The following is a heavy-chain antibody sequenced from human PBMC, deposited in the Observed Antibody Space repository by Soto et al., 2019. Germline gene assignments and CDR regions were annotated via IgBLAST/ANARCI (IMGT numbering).Heavy chain of an antibody. D-gene: IGHD2-2*01. CDR3: ARENCSSTSCQLDYYYYGMDV. J-gene: IGHJ6*02. CDR1: GFTFSSYG. Sequence: QVQLVESGGGVVQPGRSLRLSCAASGFTFSSYGMHWVRQAPGKGLEWVAVIWYDGSNKYYADSVKGRFTISRDNSKNTLYLQMNSLRAEDTAVYYCARENCSSTSCQLDYYYYGMDVWGQGTTVTVSS. V-gene: IGHV3-33*01. CDR2: IWYDGSNK.